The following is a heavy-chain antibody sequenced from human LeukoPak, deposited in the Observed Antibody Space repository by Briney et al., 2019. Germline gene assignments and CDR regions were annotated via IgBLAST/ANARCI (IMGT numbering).Heavy chain of an antibody. Sequence: SETLSLTCTVSGGSISSSSYYWSWIRQPPGKGLEWIGYIYYSGSTNYNPSLKSRVTISVDTSKNQFSLKLSSVTAADTAVYYCPREGCSGGSCYFSPNDAFDIWGQGTMVTVSS. V-gene: IGHV4-61*01. CDR3: PREGCSGGSCYFSPNDAFDI. CDR1: GGSISSSSYY. D-gene: IGHD2-15*01. J-gene: IGHJ3*02. CDR2: IYYSGST.